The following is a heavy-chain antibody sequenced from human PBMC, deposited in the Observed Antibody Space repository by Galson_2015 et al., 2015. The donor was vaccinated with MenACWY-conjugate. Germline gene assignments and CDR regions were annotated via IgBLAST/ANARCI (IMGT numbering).Heavy chain of an antibody. J-gene: IGHJ4*02. Sequence: PALVKPTQTLTLTCTFSGFSPSTSGVGVGWIRQPPGKALEWLALIYWDDDKRYSPSLRSRLTITKDASKNHVVLTMTNMDPVGTATYYCSRTGATPGDYWGQGTLVTVSS. CDR3: SRTGATPGDY. CDR1: GFSPSTSGVG. CDR2: IYWDDDK. D-gene: IGHD2-15*01. V-gene: IGHV2-5*02.